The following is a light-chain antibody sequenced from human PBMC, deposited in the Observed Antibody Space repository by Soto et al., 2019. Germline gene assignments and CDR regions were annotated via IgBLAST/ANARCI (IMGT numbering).Light chain of an antibody. CDR2: GAT. CDR1: QSVGRNY. CDR3: QQYAASPLT. Sequence: EIVLTQSPGTLPVSPGERATLSCRASQSVGRNYLAWYQQKPGQAPRLLIHGATSRATGIPDRFSGSGSGTDFTLTISRLEPEDFAVYYCQQYAASPLTFGGGTKVEPK. J-gene: IGKJ4*01. V-gene: IGKV3-20*01.